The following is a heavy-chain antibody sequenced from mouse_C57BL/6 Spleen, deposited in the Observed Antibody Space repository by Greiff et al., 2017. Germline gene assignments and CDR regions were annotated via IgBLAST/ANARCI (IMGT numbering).Heavy chain of an antibody. J-gene: IGHJ3*01. CDR2: IRYDGSN. D-gene: IGHD4-1*02. CDR1: CYSITSGYY. Sequence: ESGPGLVKPSQSLSLTCSVTCYSITSGYYWNWIRHFPGNKLEWMGYIRYDGSNNYNPSLKNRISITRDTSKNQFFLKLNSVTTEDTATYYGAGNWDGVAWFAYWGQGTLVTVSA. CDR3: AGNWDGVAWFAY. V-gene: IGHV3-6*01.